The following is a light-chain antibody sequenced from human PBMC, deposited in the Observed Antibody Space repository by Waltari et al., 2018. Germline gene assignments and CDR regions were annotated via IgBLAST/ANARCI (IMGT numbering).Light chain of an antibody. CDR2: GAS. J-gene: IGKJ1*01. CDR1: QSVGSNY. Sequence: EIVLTQSPGTLSLSPGESATLSCRASQSVGSNYLAWYQQRPGQAPRLLIYGASSRATGIPDRFSGSGSGTDFTLSISRLEPEDFAVCYCQHYVRTWAFGQGTKVEIK. V-gene: IGKV3-20*01. CDR3: QHYVRTWA.